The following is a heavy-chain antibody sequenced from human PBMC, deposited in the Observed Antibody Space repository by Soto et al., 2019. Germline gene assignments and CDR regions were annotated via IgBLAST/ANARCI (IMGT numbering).Heavy chain of an antibody. CDR2: INHSGST. CDR3: ARGPGCSSTSCYTYYYYYYGMDV. J-gene: IGHJ6*02. CDR1: GGSFSCYY. Sequence: PSETLSLTCAVYGGSFSCYYWIWIRQPPGKGLEWIGEINHSGSTNYNPSLKSRVTISVDTSKNQFSLKLSSVTAADTAVYYCARGPGCSSTSCYTYYYYYYGMDVWGQGTTVTVSS. V-gene: IGHV4-34*01. D-gene: IGHD2-2*02.